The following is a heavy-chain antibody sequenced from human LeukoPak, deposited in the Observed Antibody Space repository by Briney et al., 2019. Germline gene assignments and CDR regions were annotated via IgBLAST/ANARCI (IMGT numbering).Heavy chain of an antibody. CDR1: GYTFTSYD. CDR2: ISAYNGNT. J-gene: IGHJ1*01. V-gene: IGHV1-18*01. Sequence: ASVKVSCKASGYTFTSYDISWVRQAPGQGLEWMGWISAYNGNTNYAQKLQGRVTMTTDTSTSTAYMELRSLRSDDTAVYYCATPGDYYDSSGYYYFQHWGQDTLVTVSS. CDR3: ATPGDYYDSSGYYYFQH. D-gene: IGHD3-22*01.